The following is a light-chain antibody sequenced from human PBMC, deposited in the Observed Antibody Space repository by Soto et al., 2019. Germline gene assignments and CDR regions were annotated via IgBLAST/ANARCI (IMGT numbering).Light chain of an antibody. CDR1: QSVSSN. V-gene: IGKV3-11*01. Sequence: EIVLTQSPATLSVSPGDRATLSCRASQSVSSNLAWYQQKPGQAPRLLIYDASNRATGIPARFSGSGSGTDFTLTISSLEPEDFAVYYCQQRSNWPPIPFGQGTRLEIK. CDR3: QQRSNWPPIP. J-gene: IGKJ5*01. CDR2: DAS.